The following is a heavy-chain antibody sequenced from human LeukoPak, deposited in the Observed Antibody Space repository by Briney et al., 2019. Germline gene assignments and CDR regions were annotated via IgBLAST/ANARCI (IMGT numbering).Heavy chain of an antibody. V-gene: IGHV1-8*01. CDR3: ARSGYCSSTSCYTRWYYYYYMDV. CDR2: MNPNSGNT. J-gene: IGHJ6*03. Sequence: ASVKVSCKASGYTFSSYDINWVRQPTGQGLEWMGWMNPNSGNTGYAQKFQGRRTMTRNTSISTAYMELSSLGSEDPAVYYCARSGYCSSTSCYTRWYYYYYMDVWPKGTTVTVSS. CDR1: GYTFSSYD. D-gene: IGHD2-2*02.